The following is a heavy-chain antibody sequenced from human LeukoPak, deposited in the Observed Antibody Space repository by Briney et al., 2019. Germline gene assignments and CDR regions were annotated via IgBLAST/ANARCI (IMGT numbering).Heavy chain of an antibody. CDR3: ARVHDYGDLYFDY. J-gene: IGHJ4*02. V-gene: IGHV4-59*12. Sequence: PSETLSLTCTVSGGSINNDYWSWIRQPPGKGLEWIGYIYYRGTTDYNSSLKSRVTISIDTSRNQFSLKLSPVTAADTAVYYCARVHDYGDLYFDYWGQGTLVTVSS. D-gene: IGHD4-17*01. CDR2: IYYRGTT. CDR1: GGSINNDY.